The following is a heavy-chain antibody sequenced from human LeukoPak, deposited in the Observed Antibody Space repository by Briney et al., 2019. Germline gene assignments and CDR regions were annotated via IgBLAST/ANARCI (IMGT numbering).Heavy chain of an antibody. Sequence: ASVKVSCKASGYTFNSYDINWVRQATGQGLEWMGWMNPNSGNTGYAQKFQGRVTITRNTSTSTAYMELSSLRSEDTAVYYCATDLLGQGEGAFDIWGQGTMVTVSS. CDR1: GYTFNSYD. D-gene: IGHD3-10*01. CDR2: MNPNSGNT. J-gene: IGHJ3*02. V-gene: IGHV1-8*03. CDR3: ATDLLGQGEGAFDI.